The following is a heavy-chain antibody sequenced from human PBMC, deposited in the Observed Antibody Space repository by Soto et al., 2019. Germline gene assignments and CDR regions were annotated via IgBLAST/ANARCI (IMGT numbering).Heavy chain of an antibody. CDR3: ARGNWNYCDY. V-gene: IGHV1-3*04. Sequence: QVQLVQSGAEEKKPGASVKISCKASGYTFTSNAMHWVRQAPGQRLEWMGWINTGNGNTKYSQKFQVRVTFPRDTSASTAYMERSSLSSQDTAGYYCARGNWNYCDYWGQGTLVTVSS. D-gene: IGHD1-1*01. J-gene: IGHJ4*02. CDR2: INTGNGNT. CDR1: GYTFTSNA.